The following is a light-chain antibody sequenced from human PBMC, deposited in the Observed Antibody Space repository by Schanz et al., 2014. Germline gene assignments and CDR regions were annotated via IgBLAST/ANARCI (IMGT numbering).Light chain of an antibody. CDR2: EAS. V-gene: IGKV1-9*01. Sequence: IQLTQSPSALSASEGDRVSLTCRASQGISSYLAWYQQKPGKAPKLLIYEASTLQSGVPSRFSGSGSGTDFTLTISSLQPEDFATYYCQQVNNYPLTFGPGTKVDVK. CDR3: QQVNNYPLT. CDR1: QGISSY. J-gene: IGKJ3*01.